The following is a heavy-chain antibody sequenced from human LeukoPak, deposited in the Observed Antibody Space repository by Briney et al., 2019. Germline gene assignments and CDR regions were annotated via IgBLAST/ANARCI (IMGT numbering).Heavy chain of an antibody. CDR2: IRSKANSHAT. CDR1: GFTFSGSA. Sequence: GGSLRLSCAASGFTFSGSAMHWVRQASGKGLEWVGRIRSKANSHATAYAASVKGRFTISRDDSKNTAYLQMNSLKTEDTAVYYCTSTFSSSYYFDYWGQGTLVTVSS. CDR3: TSTFSSSYYFDY. J-gene: IGHJ4*02. D-gene: IGHD6-6*01. V-gene: IGHV3-73*01.